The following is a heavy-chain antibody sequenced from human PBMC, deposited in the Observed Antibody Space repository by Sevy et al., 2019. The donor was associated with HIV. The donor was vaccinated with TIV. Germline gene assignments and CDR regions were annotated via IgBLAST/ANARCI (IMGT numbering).Heavy chain of an antibody. CDR2: AYYNGRT. CDR1: GGSLDVFG. D-gene: IGHD7-27*01. CDR3: AGDNWGSIDD. J-gene: IGHJ4*02. Sequence: SETLSLTCTVSGGSLDVFGWTWVRQPPGKGLEWIGYAYYNGRTNYNPSLKSRLTIPVGTSPRQVSLHLNSVTAADTAIYYCAGDNWGSIDDWGQGILVTVSS. V-gene: IGHV4-59*01.